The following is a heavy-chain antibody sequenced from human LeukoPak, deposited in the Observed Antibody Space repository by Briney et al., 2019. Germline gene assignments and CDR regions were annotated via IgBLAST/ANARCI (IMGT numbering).Heavy chain of an antibody. J-gene: IGHJ4*02. V-gene: IGHV1-18*01. CDR2: ISAYNGNT. Sequence: ASVKVSCKASGYTFTSYGISWVRQAPGQGLEWMGWISAYNGNTNYAQKLQGRVTMTTDTSTSTAYMELRGLRSDDTAVYYSARFTTNYYDSSGYYHYFDYWGQGTLVTVSS. CDR1: GYTFTSYG. D-gene: IGHD3-22*01. CDR3: ARFTTNYYDSSGYYHYFDY.